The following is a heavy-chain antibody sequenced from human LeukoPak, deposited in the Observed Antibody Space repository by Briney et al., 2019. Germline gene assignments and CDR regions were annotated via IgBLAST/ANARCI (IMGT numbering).Heavy chain of an antibody. Sequence: SSETLSLTCTVSGGSISSYYWSWIRQPPGKGLEWIGYIYYSGSTNYNPSLKSRVTISVDTSKNQFSLKLSSVTAADTAVYYCARLVFGADYFDYWGQGTLVTVSS. J-gene: IGHJ4*02. V-gene: IGHV4-59*08. CDR3: ARLVFGADYFDY. D-gene: IGHD3-3*01. CDR1: GGSISSYY. CDR2: IYYSGST.